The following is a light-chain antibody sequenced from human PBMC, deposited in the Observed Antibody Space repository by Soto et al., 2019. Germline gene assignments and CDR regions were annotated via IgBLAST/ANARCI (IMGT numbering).Light chain of an antibody. CDR2: EGS. V-gene: IGLV2-23*01. CDR1: SSHVGGYKF. Sequence: QSVLTQPASVSGSPGESIAISCTGTSSHVGGYKFVSWYQQHPGKAPKRMIYEGSKRPSGVSNRIYGSKSANTASLTISGLQTEDEADYYCCSYAGSSWIFGGGTKLTVL. J-gene: IGLJ2*01. CDR3: CSYAGSSWI.